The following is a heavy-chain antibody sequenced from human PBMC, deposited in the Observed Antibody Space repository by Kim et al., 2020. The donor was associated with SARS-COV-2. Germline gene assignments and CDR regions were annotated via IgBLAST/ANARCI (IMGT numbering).Heavy chain of an antibody. V-gene: IGHV3-7*03. J-gene: IGHJ5*02. CDR3: VNRAWLET. CDR2: VKEDGSEK. D-gene: IGHD5-12*01. CDR1: GFSISTQW. Sequence: GGSLRLSCVVSGFSISTQWMSWARQAPGKGLEWVANVKEDGSEKHYADFVKGRFTISRDNANNFLYLQMTSLRAEDTAVDYCVNRAWLETWGQGSLVTVS.